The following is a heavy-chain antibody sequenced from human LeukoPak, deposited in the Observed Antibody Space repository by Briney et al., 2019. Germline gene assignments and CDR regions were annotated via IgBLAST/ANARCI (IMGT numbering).Heavy chain of an antibody. D-gene: IGHD3-10*01. V-gene: IGHV1-69*13. J-gene: IGHJ4*02. CDR2: ILPVFGSA. Sequence: SVKVSCKASGYTFTSYGISWVRQAPGQGLEYVGGILPVFGSAHYAQKFQGRVTITADESTTTAYMEVSSLRSEDTAVYYCAREPAMFRGDRYFDYWGQGTLVTVSS. CDR3: AREPAMFRGDRYFDY. CDR1: GYTFTSYG.